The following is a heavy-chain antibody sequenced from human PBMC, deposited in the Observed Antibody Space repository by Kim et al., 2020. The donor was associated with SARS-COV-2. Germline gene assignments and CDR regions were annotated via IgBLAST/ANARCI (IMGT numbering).Heavy chain of an antibody. CDR3: ARDYSRDIVVVIPGTLDY. J-gene: IGHJ4*02. D-gene: IGHD2-15*01. CDR2: INQDGSEK. CDR1: GFTFSSYW. Sequence: GGSLRLSCAASGFTFSSYWMSWVRQAPGKGLEWVANINQDGSEKYYVDSVRGRFTISRDNAKNSLYLQMNSLRAEDTAVYYCARDYSRDIVVVIPGTLDYWGQGTLLTVSS. V-gene: IGHV3-7*03.